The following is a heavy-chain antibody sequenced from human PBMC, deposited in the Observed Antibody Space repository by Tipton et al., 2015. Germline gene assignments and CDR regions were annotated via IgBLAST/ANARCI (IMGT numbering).Heavy chain of an antibody. CDR1: GDSIHKYY. CDR3: ASGRGGYVNGMDV. CDR2: IYHSASS. D-gene: IGHD5-12*01. V-gene: IGHV4-59*01. Sequence: TLSLTCTVSGDSIHKYYLTWIRQPPGRGLEWIGYIYHSASSNYNPSLKSRVTISLDTSKNQVSLKLSSVTAADTAVYYCASGRGGYVNGMDVWGQGTAVTVSS. J-gene: IGHJ6*02.